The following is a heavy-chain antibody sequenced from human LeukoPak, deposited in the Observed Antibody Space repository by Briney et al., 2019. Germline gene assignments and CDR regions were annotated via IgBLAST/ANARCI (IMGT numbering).Heavy chain of an antibody. V-gene: IGHV1-46*01. CDR3: ARAYYYDSSGYSDYFDY. D-gene: IGHD3-22*01. CDR1: GYTFTSYY. CDR2: INPSGGST. J-gene: IGHJ4*02. Sequence: ASVKVSCKASGYTFTSYYMHWVRQAPGQGLEWMGIINPSGGSTSYAQKFQGRVTMTRDTSTSTVYMELSSLRSEDTAVYYCARAYYYDSSGYSDYFDYWGQGTLVTVSP.